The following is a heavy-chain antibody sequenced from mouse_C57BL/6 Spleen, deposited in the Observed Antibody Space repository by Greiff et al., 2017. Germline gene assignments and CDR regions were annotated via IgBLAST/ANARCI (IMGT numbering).Heavy chain of an antibody. CDR2: IDPETGGT. CDR1: GYTFTDYE. Sequence: QVQLQQSGAELVRPGASVTLSCKASGYTFTDYEMHWVKQTPVHGLEWIGAIDPETGGTAYNQKFKGKAILTADKSSSTAYMALRSLTSEDSAVYYCTRFPITTVVSDYFDYWGQGTTLTVSS. CDR3: TRFPITTVVSDYFDY. D-gene: IGHD1-1*01. J-gene: IGHJ2*01. V-gene: IGHV1-15*01.